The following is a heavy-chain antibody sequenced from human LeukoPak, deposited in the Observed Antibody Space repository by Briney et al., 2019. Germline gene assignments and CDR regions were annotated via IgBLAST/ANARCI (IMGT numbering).Heavy chain of an antibody. CDR2: IYYSGST. CDR3: ARHLSDYGDDALFDY. V-gene: IGHV4-59*08. J-gene: IGHJ4*02. CDR1: GGSISCYY. Sequence: SSETLPLTCTVSGGSISCYYWCWIQHPPGRGLECIGYIYYSGSTNYNPSLKSLDTISVDTSKNPFSLKLSSVTAADTAVYYCARHLSDYGDDALFDYWGQGTLVTVSS. D-gene: IGHD4-17*01.